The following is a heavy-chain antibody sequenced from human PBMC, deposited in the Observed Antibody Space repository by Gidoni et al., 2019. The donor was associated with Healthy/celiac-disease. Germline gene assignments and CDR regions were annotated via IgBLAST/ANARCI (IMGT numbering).Heavy chain of an antibody. CDR1: AFTCSSYG. Sequence: QVQLVESGGGVVQPGRSLRLSCAASAFTCSSYGMHWVRQAPGKGLEWVAVISYDGSNKYYADSVKGRFTISRDNSKNTLYLQMNSLRAEDTAVYYCASLHIVVVTHYWGQGTLVTVSS. V-gene: IGHV3-30*03. CDR3: ASLHIVVVTHY. CDR2: ISYDGSNK. J-gene: IGHJ4*02. D-gene: IGHD2-21*02.